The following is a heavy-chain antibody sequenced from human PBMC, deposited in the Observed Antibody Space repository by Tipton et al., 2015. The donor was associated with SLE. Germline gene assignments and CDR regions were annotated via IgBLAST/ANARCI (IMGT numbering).Heavy chain of an antibody. CDR1: GFTLSSFD. CDR2: SSSSGSTT. V-gene: IGHV3-48*03. CDR3: ARALWFRQFTAFDI. J-gene: IGHJ3*02. D-gene: IGHD3-10*01. Sequence: GSLRISCEVSGFTLSSFDMNWFRQAPGKGLEWVAYSSSSGSTTYYADSVKGRFTMSRDTKSVYLQMNSLTAEDTAVYYCARALWFRQFTAFDIWGQGTLVTVS.